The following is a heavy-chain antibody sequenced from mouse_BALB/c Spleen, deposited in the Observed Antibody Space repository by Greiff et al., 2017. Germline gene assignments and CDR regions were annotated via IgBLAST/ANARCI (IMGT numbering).Heavy chain of an antibody. CDR2: ISSGGST. J-gene: IGHJ3*01. Sequence: EVKLMESGGGLVKPGGSLKLSCAASGFTFSSYAMSWVRQTPEKRLEWVASISSGGSTYYPDSVKGRFTISRDNARNILYLQMSSLRSEDTAMYYCARESYRRFAYWGQGTLVTVSA. CDR1: GFTFSSYA. V-gene: IGHV5-6-5*01. CDR3: ARESYRRFAY. D-gene: IGHD2-14*01.